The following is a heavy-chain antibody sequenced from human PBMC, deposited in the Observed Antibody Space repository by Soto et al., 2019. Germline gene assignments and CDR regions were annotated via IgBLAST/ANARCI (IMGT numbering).Heavy chain of an antibody. J-gene: IGHJ3*02. Sequence: SETLSLTCVVSGGSISSTNWWTWVRQPPGKRLEWIGEIYHNGSPTYSPSLRGRATISVDKSNNQFSLRLRSVTAADTAVYYYSSYIMYDILTPGDAFDIRGQGTMVTVSS. D-gene: IGHD3-9*01. CDR2: IYHNGSP. CDR3: SSYIMYDILTPGDAFDI. CDR1: GGSISSTNW. V-gene: IGHV4-4*02.